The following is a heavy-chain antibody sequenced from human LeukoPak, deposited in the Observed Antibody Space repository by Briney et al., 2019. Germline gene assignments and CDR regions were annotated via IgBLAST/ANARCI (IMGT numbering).Heavy chain of an antibody. CDR1: GGTSSSYA. V-gene: IGHV1-69*13. CDR2: IIPIFGTA. CDR3: ARDLSVDTAMGDPGDAFDI. J-gene: IGHJ3*02. D-gene: IGHD5-18*01. Sequence: GASVKVSCKASGGTSSSYAISWVRQAPGQGLEWMGGIIPIFGTANYAQKFQGRVTITADESTSTAYMELSSLRSEDTAVYYCARDLSVDTAMGDPGDAFDIWGQGTMVTVSS.